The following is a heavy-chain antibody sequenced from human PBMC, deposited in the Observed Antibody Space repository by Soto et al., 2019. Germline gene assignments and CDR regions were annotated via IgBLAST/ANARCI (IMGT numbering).Heavy chain of an antibody. CDR1: GDSVSSNSAA. J-gene: IGHJ5*02. D-gene: IGHD6-13*01. CDR3: AQGGIAAAGTLSWFDH. CDR2: TYYRSKWYN. Sequence: PSQTLSLTCAISGDSVSSNSAAWNWIRQSPSRGLEWLGRTYYRSKWYNDYAVSVKSRITINPDTSKNQFSLQLNSVTPDDTAVYYCAQGGIAAAGTLSWFDHWGQGTLVTVSS. V-gene: IGHV6-1*01.